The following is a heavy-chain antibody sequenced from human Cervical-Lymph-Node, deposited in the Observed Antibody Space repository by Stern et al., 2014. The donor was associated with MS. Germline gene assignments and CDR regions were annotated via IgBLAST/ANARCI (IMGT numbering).Heavy chain of an antibody. CDR1: GYTFTSYD. CDR3: ARGRELLSLDY. J-gene: IGHJ4*02. V-gene: IGHV1-8*01. CDR2: MNPYSGNA. D-gene: IGHD1-26*01. Sequence: QMQLVQSGAEVKKPGASVKVSCKASGYTFTSYDINWVRQGPGQGLEWMGMMNPYSGNAGYAQKFQGRVTMTRDTSTSTAYLELTSLRSEDTAVFYCARGRELLSLDYWGQGTLVTVSS.